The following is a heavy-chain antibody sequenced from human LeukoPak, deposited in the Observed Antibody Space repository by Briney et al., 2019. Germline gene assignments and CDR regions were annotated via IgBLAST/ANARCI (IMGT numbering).Heavy chain of an antibody. CDR1: GWSFIGYY. J-gene: IGHJ4*02. Sequence: SETLSLTCAVYGWSFIGYYWSWIRQPPGKGLEWIGEINHSGNTNYNPSLKSRVTISVDTSKNQFSLYLTSVTAADTDVYYCARNSSERGFDYWGQGTLVTVSS. CDR3: ARNSSERGFDY. D-gene: IGHD6-19*01. CDR2: INHSGNT. V-gene: IGHV4-34*01.